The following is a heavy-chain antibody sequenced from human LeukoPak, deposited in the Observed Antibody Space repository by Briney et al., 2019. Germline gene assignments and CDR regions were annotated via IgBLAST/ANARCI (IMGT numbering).Heavy chain of an antibody. D-gene: IGHD3-10*01. CDR2: IYAGGTT. J-gene: IGHJ4*02. Sequence: GGSLRLSCAASGSTFSSYDMNWVRQAPGKGLEWVSVIYAGGTTYYADSVKGRFTISRDNSKPTLYLQMNSLRAEDTAVYYCAGDIAGKFGELSLDYWGQGTLVTVSS. CDR1: GSTFSSYD. CDR3: AGDIAGKFGELSLDY. V-gene: IGHV3-53*01.